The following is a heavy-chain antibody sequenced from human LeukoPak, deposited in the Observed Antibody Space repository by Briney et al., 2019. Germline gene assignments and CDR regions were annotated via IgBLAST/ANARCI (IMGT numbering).Heavy chain of an antibody. CDR3: ARGYYYDSSGYYTPVYYFDY. D-gene: IGHD3-22*01. V-gene: IGHV1-69*05. CDR1: GGTFSSHA. CDR2: IIPIFGTA. Sequence: SVKVSCKASGGTFSSHAISWVRQAPGQGLEWMGRIIPIFGTANYAQKFQGRVTITTDESTSTAYMELSSLRSEDTAVYYCARGYYYDSSGYYTPVYYFDYWGQGTLVTVSS. J-gene: IGHJ4*02.